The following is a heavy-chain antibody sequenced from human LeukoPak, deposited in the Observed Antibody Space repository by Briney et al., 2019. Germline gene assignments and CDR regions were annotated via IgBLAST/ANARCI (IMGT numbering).Heavy chain of an antibody. CDR2: ISSSGDST. CDR3: AKRPGDYGGKYFDY. V-gene: IGHV3-23*01. CDR1: GFTFSTYA. J-gene: IGHJ4*02. D-gene: IGHD4-23*01. Sequence: GGSLRLSCAASGFTFSTYAMSWVRQAPGKGLEWVSAISSSGDSTYYADSVKGRFTISRDNSKNTLYVHMNSLRAEDTAVYYCAKRPGDYGGKYFDYWGQGTLVTVSS.